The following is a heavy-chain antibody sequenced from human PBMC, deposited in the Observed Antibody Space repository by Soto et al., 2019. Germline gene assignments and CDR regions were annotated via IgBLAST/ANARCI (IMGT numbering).Heavy chain of an antibody. D-gene: IGHD4-17*01. CDR1: GGSISRYD. J-gene: IGHJ3*02. Sequence: SETLSLTCTVSGGSISRYDWNWIRQPPGKGLEWIGFIFYNGVTYYSPSLKSRVTISVDTSKNQFSLKLSSVTAADTAVYYCARGGTSGDYLEGFDIWGQGTMVTVSS. CDR2: IFYNGVT. V-gene: IGHV4-59*01. CDR3: ARGGTSGDYLEGFDI.